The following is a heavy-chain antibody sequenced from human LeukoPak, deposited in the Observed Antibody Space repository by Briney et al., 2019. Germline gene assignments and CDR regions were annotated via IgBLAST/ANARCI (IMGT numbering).Heavy chain of an antibody. Sequence: SETLSLTCAVYGGSFSGYYWSWIRQPPGKGLEWIGEINHSGSTNYNPSLKSRVTISVDTSKNQFSLQLNSVTPEDTAVYYCARGSYYNPPEGDFDYWGQGILVTVSS. CDR3: ARGSYYNPPEGDFDY. V-gene: IGHV4-34*01. J-gene: IGHJ4*02. D-gene: IGHD3-10*01. CDR1: GGSFSGYY. CDR2: INHSGST.